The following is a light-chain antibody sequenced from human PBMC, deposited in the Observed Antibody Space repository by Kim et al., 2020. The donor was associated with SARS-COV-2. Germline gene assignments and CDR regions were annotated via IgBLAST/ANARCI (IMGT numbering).Light chain of an antibody. J-gene: IGKJ3*01. CDR3: QLFGSSSFT. CDR1: QSVSSSY. Sequence: EIVVTQSPGTLSLSPGERATLSCRASQSVSSSYLAWYQQKPVQAPRLLIYGASTRATGIPDRFSGSGSGRDFTLTISGLEPEDFAVYYCQLFGSSSFTFGPGTKVDIK. CDR2: GAS. V-gene: IGKV3-20*01.